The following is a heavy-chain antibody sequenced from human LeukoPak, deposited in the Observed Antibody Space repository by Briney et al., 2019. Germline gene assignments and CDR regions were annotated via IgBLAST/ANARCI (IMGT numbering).Heavy chain of an antibody. D-gene: IGHD6-19*01. Sequence: ETLSLTCTVSGGSISSYYWSWIRQPPGKGLEWIGYIYYSGSTDYNPSLRSRVTISVDTSKSQFSLKLSSVTAADTAVYYCATWGIAVAGTFDYWGQGTLVTVSS. CDR3: ATWGIAVAGTFDY. J-gene: IGHJ4*02. CDR1: GGSISSYY. V-gene: IGHV4-59*08. CDR2: IYYSGST.